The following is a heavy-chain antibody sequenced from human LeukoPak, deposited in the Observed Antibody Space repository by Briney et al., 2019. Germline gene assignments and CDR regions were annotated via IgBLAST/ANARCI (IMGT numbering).Heavy chain of an antibody. CDR2: INGDGRGT. V-gene: IGHV3-43*02. CDR3: ARSGGGTLVAVVIPFDY. D-gene: IGHD3-3*01. Sequence: GGSLRLSCAASGFTFGGFAMHWGRQVPGKGLEWVSLINGDGRGTYYADSVKGRFTISRDNTENSLYLQMDSLRTEDTALYYCARSGGGTLVAVVIPFDYWGQGTLVTVSS. J-gene: IGHJ4*02. CDR1: GFTFGGFA.